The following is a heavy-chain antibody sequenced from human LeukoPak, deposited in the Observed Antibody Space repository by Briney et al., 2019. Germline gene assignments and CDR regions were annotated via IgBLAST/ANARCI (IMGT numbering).Heavy chain of an antibody. CDR3: ARDVAYDYVWGNYRPSGN. CDR1: GFSFSAAW. D-gene: IGHD3-16*02. CDR2: IKQDGSEE. V-gene: IGHV3-7*01. Sequence: GGSLRLSCEASGFSFSAAWMSWVRQAAGKGLKWVANIKQDGSEEYYVDSVKGRFSISRDNAKNSLYLQMSGLRVEDTAVYYCARDVAYDYVWGNYRPSGNWGQGTLVTISS. J-gene: IGHJ4*02.